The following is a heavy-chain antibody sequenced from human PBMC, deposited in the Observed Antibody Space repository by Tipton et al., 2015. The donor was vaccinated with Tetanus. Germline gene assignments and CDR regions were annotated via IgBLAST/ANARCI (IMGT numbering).Heavy chain of an antibody. V-gene: IGHV4-61*05. CDR2: IYYTGST. D-gene: IGHD2-21*01. CDR3: ARLTGHSMDVVDYYYFGMDV. CDR1: DESISSSSYY. J-gene: IGHJ6*02. Sequence: TLSLTCTVSDESISSSSYYWGWIRQPPGKGLEWIGYIYYTGSTNYNPSLKSGVTISLDTSKNQFSLKLTSVSAADTAVYYCARLTGHSMDVVDYYYFGMDVWGQGTKVTASS.